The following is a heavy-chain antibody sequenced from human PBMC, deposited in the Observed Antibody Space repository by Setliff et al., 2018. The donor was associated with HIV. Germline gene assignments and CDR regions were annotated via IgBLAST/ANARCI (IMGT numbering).Heavy chain of an antibody. CDR3: ARQERYCTSADCYRYFNY. Sequence: SETLSLTCTVSGGSISSYYWSWIRQSPGKGLGWIGYIYISGSTNYNPSLKSRVTISVDTSKNQFSLKLTSVTAADTAVYYCARQERYCTSADCYRYFNYWGQGTLVTVSS. D-gene: IGHD2-2*02. CDR1: GGSISSYY. CDR2: IYISGST. J-gene: IGHJ4*02. V-gene: IGHV4-4*09.